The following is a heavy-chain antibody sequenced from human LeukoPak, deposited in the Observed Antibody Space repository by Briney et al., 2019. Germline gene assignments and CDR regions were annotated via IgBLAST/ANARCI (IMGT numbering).Heavy chain of an antibody. J-gene: IGHJ4*02. Sequence: SSETLSLTCTVSGGSISSYYWSWIRQPPGKGLEWIGYIYYSGSTNYNPSLKSRVTISVDTSKNQFSLKLSSVTAADTAVYYCAREGNWNIDYWGQGTLVTVSS. V-gene: IGHV4-59*01. CDR3: AREGNWNIDY. CDR2: IYYSGST. CDR1: GGSISSYY. D-gene: IGHD1/OR15-1a*01.